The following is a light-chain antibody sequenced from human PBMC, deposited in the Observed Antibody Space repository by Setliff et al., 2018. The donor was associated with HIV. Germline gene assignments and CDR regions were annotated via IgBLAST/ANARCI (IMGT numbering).Light chain of an antibody. V-gene: IGLV2-14*01. CDR3: SSYKTSSTYV. CDR1: SSDVGGYNY. J-gene: IGLJ1*01. Sequence: QSVLTQPASVSGSPGQSITISCTGTSSDVGGYNYVSWYQQHPGKASKLMIYEVSNRSSGVSNRFSGSKSGNTASLTISGLQAEDEADYYCSSYKTSSTYVFGTGTKVTVL. CDR2: EVS.